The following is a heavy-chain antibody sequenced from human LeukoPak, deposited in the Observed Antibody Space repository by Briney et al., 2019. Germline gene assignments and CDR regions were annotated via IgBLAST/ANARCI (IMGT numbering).Heavy chain of an antibody. J-gene: IGHJ4*02. CDR2: INDSGST. CDR3: ARGAAATDRFDY. V-gene: IGHV4-34*01. CDR1: GGSYSGYF. Sequence: SETLSLTCDVYGGSYSGYFWSWIRQPPGKGLEWIGGINDSGSTNFNPSLKSRVTVSVDTAKKQFSLRVSSVTAADTAVYYCARGAAATDRFDYWGQGTLVTVSS. D-gene: IGHD6-13*01.